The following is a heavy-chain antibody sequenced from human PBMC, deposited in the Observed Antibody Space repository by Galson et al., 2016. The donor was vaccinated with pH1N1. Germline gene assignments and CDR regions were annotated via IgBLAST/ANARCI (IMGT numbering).Heavy chain of an antibody. CDR1: GFTFSTYW. J-gene: IGHJ4*01. CDR2: IKYDGSTT. Sequence: SLRLSCAASGFTFSTYWMHWVRQGPGQGLVWVARIKYDGSTTAYADSVKGRFTISRDNAKNTLYLDMNSLRVEDTAVYSCARDLDWLLFDYWGHGTLVTVSS. V-gene: IGHV3-74*01. CDR3: ARDLDWLLFDY. D-gene: IGHD3/OR15-3a*01.